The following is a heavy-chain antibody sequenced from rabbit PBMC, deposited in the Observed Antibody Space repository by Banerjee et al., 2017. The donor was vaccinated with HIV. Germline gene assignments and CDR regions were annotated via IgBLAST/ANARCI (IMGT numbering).Heavy chain of an antibody. V-gene: IGHV1S47*01. J-gene: IGHJ4*01. CDR2: INSGDGSA. D-gene: IGHD4-1*01. CDR3: ARIVAKTNGNVDL. CDR1: GFSFSSSYV. Sequence: EESGGDLVKPGGSLALTCKASGFSFSSSYVISWVRQAPGKGLEWIGRINSGDGSAYYASWVNGRFSISRSTSLNTVTLQMTSLTVADTATYFCARIVAKTNGNVDLWGPGTLVTVS.